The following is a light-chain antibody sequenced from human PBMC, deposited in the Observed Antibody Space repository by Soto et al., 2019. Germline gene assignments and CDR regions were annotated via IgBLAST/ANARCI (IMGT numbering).Light chain of an antibody. CDR1: QSISSY. CDR3: QQYEELPYT. Sequence: DIQMTQSPSSLSASVGDRVTITCRASQSISSYLNWYRQKPGKAPELLIYDISTLEIGVPSRFGGSGSGTDFTFTITGLQPEDIGTYFCQQYEELPYTFGQGTKLEI. CDR2: DIS. J-gene: IGKJ2*01. V-gene: IGKV1-33*01.